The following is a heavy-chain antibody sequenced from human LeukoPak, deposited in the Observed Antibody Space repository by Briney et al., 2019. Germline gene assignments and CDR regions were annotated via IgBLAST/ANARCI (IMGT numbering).Heavy chain of an antibody. CDR2: VSGFGGVT. CDR1: GFTFTAYS. V-gene: IGHV3-23*01. Sequence: GGSLRLSCAASGFTFTAYSMSWVRQTPGKGLEFVSAVSGFGGVTYHADSVKGRFTISRDKSKNTLFLLMNSLRVEDTAVYYCAKGSDRDDYFVKDYWGQGTLVTVSS. J-gene: IGHJ4*02. D-gene: IGHD2/OR15-2a*01. CDR3: AKGSDRDDYFVKDY.